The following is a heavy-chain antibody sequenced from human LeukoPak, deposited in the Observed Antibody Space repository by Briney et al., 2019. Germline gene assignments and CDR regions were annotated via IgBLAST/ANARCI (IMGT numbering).Heavy chain of an antibody. CDR2: IYQSGNT. J-gene: IGHJ4*02. CDR3: ARATYGSGSYYVVNFDY. CDR1: GDSIRSFY. D-gene: IGHD3-10*01. Sequence: SETLSLTCTVSGDSIRSFYWNWIRQSLGKGLEWIGYIYQSGNTNYNPSLKSRLTMSIDTSKNQFSLNLNSVTAADTAVYYCARATYGSGSYYVVNFDYWGQGTLVTVSS. V-gene: IGHV4-59*01.